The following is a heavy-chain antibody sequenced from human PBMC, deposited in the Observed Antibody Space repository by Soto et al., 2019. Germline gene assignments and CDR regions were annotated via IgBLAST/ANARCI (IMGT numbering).Heavy chain of an antibody. V-gene: IGHV3-7*03. CDR2: IKQDGSEN. D-gene: IGHD2-8*02. CDR1: GFTFSSYW. CDR3: ARPPLTGAAYWYFDL. J-gene: IGHJ2*01. Sequence: GGSLRLSCAASGFTFSSYWMSWVRQAPGKGLEWVATIKQDGSENYYVDSVNGRITISRHNAKNSLYLQMKSLTPEYTAVYYCARPPLTGAAYWYFDLWGRGTLVTVSS.